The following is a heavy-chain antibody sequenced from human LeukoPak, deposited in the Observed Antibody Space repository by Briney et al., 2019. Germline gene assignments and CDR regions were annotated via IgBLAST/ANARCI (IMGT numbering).Heavy chain of an antibody. V-gene: IGHV1-69*13. D-gene: IGHD3-10*01. J-gene: IGHJ6*03. CDR2: IIPIFGTA. CDR1: GGTFSSYA. CDR3: ARMVRGADYYYYMDV. Sequence: SVKVSCKASGGTFSSYAISWVRQAPGQGLEWMGGIIPIFGTANYTQKFQGRVTITADESTSTAYMELSSLRSEDTAVYYCARMVRGADYYYYMDVWGKGTTVTISS.